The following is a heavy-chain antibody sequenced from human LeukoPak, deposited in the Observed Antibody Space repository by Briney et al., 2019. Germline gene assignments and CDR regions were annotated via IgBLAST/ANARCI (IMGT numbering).Heavy chain of an antibody. D-gene: IGHD3-10*01. V-gene: IGHV4-34*01. CDR1: GGSFSGYY. J-gene: IGHJ6*02. Sequence: SETLSLTCAVYGGSFSGYYWSWIRQPPGKGLEWIGGINHSGSTNYNPSLKSRVTISVDTSKNQFSLKLSSVTAADTAVYYCASGEIKLLWFENYYYGMDVWGQGTTVTVSS. CDR2: INHSGST. CDR3: ASGEIKLLWFENYYYGMDV.